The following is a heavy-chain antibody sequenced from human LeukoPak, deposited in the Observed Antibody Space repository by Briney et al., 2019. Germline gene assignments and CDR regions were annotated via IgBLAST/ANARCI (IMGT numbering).Heavy chain of an antibody. CDR3: ANQKYYYDSSGYAFDI. CDR2: ISGSGGRT. Sequence: GGSLRLSCAASGFTFSSYAMSWVRQAPGKGLEWVAAISGSGGRTYYADSVKGRFTISRDNSKNTLYLQMDSLRAEDTAVYYCANQKYYYDSSGYAFDIWGQGTMVTVSS. J-gene: IGHJ3*02. V-gene: IGHV3-23*01. D-gene: IGHD3-22*01. CDR1: GFTFSSYA.